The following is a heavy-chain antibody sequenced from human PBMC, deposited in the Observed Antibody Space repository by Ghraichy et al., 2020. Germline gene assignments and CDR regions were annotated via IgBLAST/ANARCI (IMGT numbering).Heavy chain of an antibody. Sequence: SETLSLTCTVSGASISSYYWSWIRQPPGKGLEWIGYIYYSGSTNYNPSLKSRVTISVDTSTKQFSLRLTSVTAADTAVYYCARELVGTYDYWGQGTLVTVSS. V-gene: IGHV4-59*01. J-gene: IGHJ4*02. D-gene: IGHD1-26*01. CDR3: ARELVGTYDY. CDR1: GASISSYY. CDR2: IYYSGST.